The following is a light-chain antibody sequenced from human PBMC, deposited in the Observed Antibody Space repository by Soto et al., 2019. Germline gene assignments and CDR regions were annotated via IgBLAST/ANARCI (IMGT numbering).Light chain of an antibody. CDR2: KAS. CDR1: QSISSW. J-gene: IGKJ1*01. V-gene: IGKV1-5*03. CDR3: QQYNSYWT. Sequence: DIQMTQSPSTLSASVEDRVTITYRASQSISSWLAWYQQKPGKAPKLLIYKASSLKSGVPTRFSGNGSGTEFTITISGLQPDDFATYYCQQYNSYWTFGQGTKVEIK.